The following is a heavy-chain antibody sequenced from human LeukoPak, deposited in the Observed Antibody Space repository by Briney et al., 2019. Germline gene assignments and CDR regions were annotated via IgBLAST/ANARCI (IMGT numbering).Heavy chain of an antibody. D-gene: IGHD2-21*02. J-gene: IGHJ4*02. CDR3: ARFAYCGGHCWYYFDY. CDR1: GGSVSSGSYY. V-gene: IGHV4-61*01. Sequence: SETLSLTCTVSGGSVSSGSYYWSWIRQPPGKGLEWIGYIYYSGSTNYNPSLKSRVTISVDTSKNQFSLKLSSVTAADTAVYYCARFAYCGGHCWYYFDYWGQGSLVTVSS. CDR2: IYYSGST.